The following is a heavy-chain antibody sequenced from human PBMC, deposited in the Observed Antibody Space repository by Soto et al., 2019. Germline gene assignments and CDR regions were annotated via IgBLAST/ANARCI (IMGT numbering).Heavy chain of an antibody. D-gene: IGHD6-13*01. V-gene: IGHV4-31*03. CDR3: ARGTHIAAAGTSWFDP. J-gene: IGHJ5*02. CDR1: GGSISSGGYY. Sequence: SETLSLTCTVSGGSISSGGYYWSWIRQHPGKGLEWIGYIYYSGSTYYNPSLKSRVTISVDTSKNQFSLKLSSVTAADTAVYYCARGTHIAAAGTSWFDPRGQGTLVTVSS. CDR2: IYYSGST.